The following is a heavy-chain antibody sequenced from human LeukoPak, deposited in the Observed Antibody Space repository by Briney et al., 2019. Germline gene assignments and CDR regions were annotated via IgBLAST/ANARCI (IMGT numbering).Heavy chain of an antibody. CDR2: IIPIFGTA. D-gene: IGHD6-19*01. CDR1: GGTFSSYA. Sequence: ASVKVSCKASGGTFSSYAISWVRQAPGQGLEWMGRIIPIFGTANYAQKFQGRVTITTDESTSTAYMELRSLRSDDTAVYYCARVREYSSGWYPSGSFDYWGQGTLVTVSS. CDR3: ARVREYSSGWYPSGSFDY. V-gene: IGHV1-69*05. J-gene: IGHJ4*02.